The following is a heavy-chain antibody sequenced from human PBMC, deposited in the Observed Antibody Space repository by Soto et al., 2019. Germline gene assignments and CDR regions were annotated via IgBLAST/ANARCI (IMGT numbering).Heavy chain of an antibody. CDR1: GYTFTSYG. CDR2: ISAYNGNT. J-gene: IGHJ6*02. CDR3: GRGECSGGSCYWGLDYYGMDV. Sequence: ASVKVSCKASGYTFTSYGISWVRQAPGQGLEWMGWISAYNGNTNYAQKLQGRVTMTTDTSTSTAYMELRSLRSDDTAVYYCGRGECSGGSCYWGLDYYGMDVWGQGTTFTVSS. V-gene: IGHV1-18*01. D-gene: IGHD2-15*01.